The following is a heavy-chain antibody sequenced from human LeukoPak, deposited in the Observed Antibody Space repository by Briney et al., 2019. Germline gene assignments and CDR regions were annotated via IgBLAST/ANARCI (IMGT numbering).Heavy chain of an antibody. Sequence: SVKVSCKASGGTFSSYAISWVRQAPGQGLEWMGRIIPIFGTANYAQKFQGRVTITTDESTSTAYMELSSLRSEDTAVYYCAAGDGDYYYYYYMDVWGKGTTVTVSS. V-gene: IGHV1-69*05. CDR2: IIPIFGTA. J-gene: IGHJ6*03. CDR3: AAGDGDYYYYYYMDV. CDR1: GGTFSSYA. D-gene: IGHD4-17*01.